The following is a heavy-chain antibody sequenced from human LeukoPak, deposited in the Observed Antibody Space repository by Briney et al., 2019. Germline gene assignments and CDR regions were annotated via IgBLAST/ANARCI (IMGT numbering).Heavy chain of an antibody. Sequence: SETLSLTCTVSGVSISSGAYYWSWIRQSPGKGLEWIGYIYHSGNTYYNPSLKSRVTISIDRSKNQFSLKLSSVTAADTAVYYRARDSSSWTWFDPWGQGTLVTVSS. V-gene: IGHV4-30-2*06. D-gene: IGHD6-13*01. CDR3: ARDSSSWTWFDP. J-gene: IGHJ5*02. CDR2: IYHSGNT. CDR1: GVSISSGAYY.